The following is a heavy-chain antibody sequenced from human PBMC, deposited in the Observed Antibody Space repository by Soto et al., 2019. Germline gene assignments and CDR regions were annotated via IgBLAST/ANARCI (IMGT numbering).Heavy chain of an antibody. Sequence: PSETLSLTCTVSGASISSYYWSWIRQPPGKGLEWIGYVYYSGNTNYNPSLKSRVTISIDTSTNQFSLKLSSVTAADTAVYYCASVYNRSDADVFDIWGPGTMVTVSS. CDR2: VYYSGNT. CDR1: GASISSYY. J-gene: IGHJ3*02. V-gene: IGHV4-59*01. CDR3: ASVYNRSDADVFDI. D-gene: IGHD1-20*01.